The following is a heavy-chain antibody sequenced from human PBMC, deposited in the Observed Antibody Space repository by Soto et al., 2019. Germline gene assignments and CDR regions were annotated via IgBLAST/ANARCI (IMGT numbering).Heavy chain of an antibody. J-gene: IGHJ3*01. V-gene: IGHV3-21*01. Sequence: EVQLVESGGGLVKPGGSLRLSCAASGFTFSTYSMNWVRQPTGKGLEWVSFLSSSSSYIHYADSVKGRFTISRDNAKDSLYLQMNSLRAEDTAVYYCARGGTLVGAATTSAFDVWGQGTMVTVSS. D-gene: IGHD1-26*01. CDR3: ARGGTLVGAATTSAFDV. CDR1: GFTFSTYS. CDR2: LSSSSSYI.